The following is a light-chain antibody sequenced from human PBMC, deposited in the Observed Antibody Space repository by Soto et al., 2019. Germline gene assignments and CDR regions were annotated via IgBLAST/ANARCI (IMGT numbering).Light chain of an antibody. Sequence: DIPLTQSPSTLSASVGDRVTITCRASQRIATWLAWYQHQPGSAPKLLIYGASTLQSGVPSRFSGSGSGAEFTLTIDNLQPEDFATYYWQQYHLYWTFGPGTKVEI. CDR3: QQYHLYWT. V-gene: IGKV1-5*01. CDR2: GAS. J-gene: IGKJ1*01. CDR1: QRIATW.